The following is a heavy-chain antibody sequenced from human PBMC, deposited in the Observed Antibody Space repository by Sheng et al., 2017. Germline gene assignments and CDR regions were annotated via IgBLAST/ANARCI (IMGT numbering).Heavy chain of an antibody. CDR2: ISGGGSNT. CDR1: GFTFSSYA. Sequence: EVQLVESGGGLVQPGGSLRLSCAASGFTFSSYAMSWVRQAPGKGLEWVSSISGGGSNTYYADSVKGRFTISRDTSKNTLYLQMSSLTAEDTAVYYCAKAGSSSWSYHSFDYWGQGTLVTVSS. CDR3: AKAGSSSWSYHSFDY. V-gene: IGHV3-23*04. J-gene: IGHJ4*02. D-gene: IGHD6-13*01.